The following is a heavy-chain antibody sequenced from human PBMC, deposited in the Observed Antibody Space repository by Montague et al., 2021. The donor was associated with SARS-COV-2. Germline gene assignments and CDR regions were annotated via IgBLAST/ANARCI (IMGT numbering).Heavy chain of an antibody. Sequence: SETLSLTCTASGGSISSSSYYWGWIRQPPGKGLEWIGSIYYSGSTYYNPSLKSRVTISVDTSKNQFSLKLSSVTTADTAVYYCARFYRVLPAASFDYWGQGTLVTVSS. J-gene: IGHJ4*02. CDR1: GGSISSSSYY. CDR2: IYYSGST. V-gene: IGHV4-39*01. CDR3: ARFYRVLPAASFDY. D-gene: IGHD2-2*01.